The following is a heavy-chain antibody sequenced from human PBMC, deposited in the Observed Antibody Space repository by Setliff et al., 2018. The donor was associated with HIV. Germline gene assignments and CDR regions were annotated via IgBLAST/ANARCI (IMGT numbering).Heavy chain of an antibody. V-gene: IGHV3-7*01. CDR1: GFTFNNAW. Sequence: GGSLRLSCAASGFTFNNAWMTWVRQAPGKGLEWVGNIKSDGTEKNYADSVRGRFTISRDNTKNSLYLQMDGLRVEDTAVYYCARKLAPGHGMDVWGQGTTVTVSS. J-gene: IGHJ6*02. D-gene: IGHD3-3*02. CDR3: ARKLAPGHGMDV. CDR2: IKSDGTEK.